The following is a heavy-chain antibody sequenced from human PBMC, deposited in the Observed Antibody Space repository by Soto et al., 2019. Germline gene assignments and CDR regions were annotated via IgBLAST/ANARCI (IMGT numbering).Heavy chain of an antibody. CDR3: AAGGGLPRYY. Sequence: QLQLQESGSGLVKPSQTLSLTCAVSGGSISSGGYSWSWIRQTPGKGLEWIGYIYHSGSTYYNPSLKRRVTISVDRSTNQSSRKLSSVTAAATAVYYCAAGGGLPRYYWGQGTLVTVSS. CDR1: GGSISSGGYS. V-gene: IGHV4-30-2*01. J-gene: IGHJ4*02. CDR2: IYHSGST. D-gene: IGHD5-12*01.